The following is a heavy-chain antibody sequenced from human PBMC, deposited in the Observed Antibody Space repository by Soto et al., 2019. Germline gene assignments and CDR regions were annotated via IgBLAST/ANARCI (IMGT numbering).Heavy chain of an antibody. D-gene: IGHD4-4*01. CDR3: ARRGDYSNYYFDY. CDR2: IIPIFGTA. V-gene: IGHV1-69*06. CDR1: GGTFSSYA. Sequence: QVQLVQSGAEVKKPGSSVQVSCKASGGTFSSYAISWVRQAPGPGLEWMGGIIPIFGTANYAQKFQGRVTITADKSTSTAYMELSSLRSEDTAVYYCARRGDYSNYYFDYWGQGTLVTVSS. J-gene: IGHJ4*02.